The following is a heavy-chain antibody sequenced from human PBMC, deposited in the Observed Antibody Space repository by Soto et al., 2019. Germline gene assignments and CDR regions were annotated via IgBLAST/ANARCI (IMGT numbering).Heavy chain of an antibody. CDR2: MNHNGNT. J-gene: IGHJ4*02. CDR1: GGTFSGYY. V-gene: IGHV4-34*01. D-gene: IGHD2-21*02. Sequence: SETQSLTCAVYGGTFSGYYWTWIRQPPAKGLAWIGEMNHNGNTNYNPSLKSRVTISVDTSKNQFSLKLTSVTAADTAVYFCARGIPMTVVVQGDALDRYYFDSWGQGTLVT. CDR3: ARGIPMTVVVQGDALDRYYFDS.